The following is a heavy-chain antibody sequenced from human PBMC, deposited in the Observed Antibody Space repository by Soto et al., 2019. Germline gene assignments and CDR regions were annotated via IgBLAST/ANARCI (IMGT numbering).Heavy chain of an antibody. J-gene: IGHJ4*02. CDR1: GFTFSSYA. CDR2: ISGSGGST. D-gene: IGHD3-3*01. CDR3: AKWGFGVVIPRYFDY. Sequence: EVQLLESGGGLVQPGGSLRLSCAASGFTFSSYAMSWVRQAPGKGLEWVSAISGSGGSTYYADSVKGRFTISRDNSKNTLYLQMNSLRADDTAVYYCAKWGFGVVIPRYFDYWGQGTLVTVSS. V-gene: IGHV3-23*01.